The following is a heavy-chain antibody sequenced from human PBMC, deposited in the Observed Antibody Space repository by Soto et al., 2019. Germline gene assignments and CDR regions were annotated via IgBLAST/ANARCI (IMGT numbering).Heavy chain of an antibody. V-gene: IGHV4-59*08. CDR2: IYYSGST. CDR1: GGSISSYY. Sequence: SETLSLTRTVSGGSISSYYWSWIRQPPGKGLEWIGYIYYSGSTNYNPSLKSRVTISVDTSKNQFSLKLSSVTAADTAVYYCARQGPVAGLRSFDYWGQGTLVTVSS. J-gene: IGHJ4*02. CDR3: ARQGPVAGLRSFDY. D-gene: IGHD6-19*01.